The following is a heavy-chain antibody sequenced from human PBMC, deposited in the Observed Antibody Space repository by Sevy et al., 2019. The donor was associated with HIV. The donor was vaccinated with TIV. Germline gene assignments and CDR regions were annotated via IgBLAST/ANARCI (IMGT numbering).Heavy chain of an antibody. D-gene: IGHD5-12*01. Sequence: GGSLRLSCAASGFTFSSYSMNWVRQAPGKGLEWVSSISSSSSYIYYADSVKGRFTISRDNAKNSLYVQMNRLRAEDTAVYYCAREGGYTDQGMDVWGQGTTVTVSS. J-gene: IGHJ6*02. CDR1: GFTFSSYS. CDR3: AREGGYTDQGMDV. CDR2: ISSSSSYI. V-gene: IGHV3-21*06.